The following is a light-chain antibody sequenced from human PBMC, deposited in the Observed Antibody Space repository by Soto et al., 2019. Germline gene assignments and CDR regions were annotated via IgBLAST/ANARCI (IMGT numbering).Light chain of an antibody. CDR1: SSNIGGNA. CDR2: SNS. CDR3: AAWDDSLNGPV. V-gene: IGLV1-44*01. Sequence: QSVLTQPPSASGTPGQRVTISCSGSSSNIGGNAVNWYQQLPGTAPKVLMYSNSQRPSGVPDRFSGSKSGTSASLAISGLQSEDEAEYYCAAWDDSLNGPVFGGGTKLTVL. J-gene: IGLJ2*01.